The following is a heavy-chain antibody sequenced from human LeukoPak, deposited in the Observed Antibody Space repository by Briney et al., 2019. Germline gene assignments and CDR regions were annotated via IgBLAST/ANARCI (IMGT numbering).Heavy chain of an antibody. D-gene: IGHD1-26*01. Sequence: GGSLRLSCAASGFTFGSYWMSWVRQAPGKGLEWVANIKQDGSEKYYVDSVKGRFTISRDNAKNSLYLQMNSLRAEDTAVYYCARALKGGWFDPWGQGTLVTVSS. J-gene: IGHJ5*02. CDR2: IKQDGSEK. CDR1: GFTFGSYW. CDR3: ARALKGGWFDP. V-gene: IGHV3-7*01.